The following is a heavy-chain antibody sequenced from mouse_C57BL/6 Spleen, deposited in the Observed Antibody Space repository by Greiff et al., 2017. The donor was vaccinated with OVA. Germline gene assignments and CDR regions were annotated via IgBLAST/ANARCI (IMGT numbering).Heavy chain of an antibody. V-gene: IGHV1-55*01. D-gene: IGHD2-3*01. CDR2: IYPGSGST. Sequence: QVQLQQPGAELVKPGASVKMSCKASGYTFTSYWITWVKQRPGQGLEWIGDIYPGSGSTYYNEKFKSKATLTVDTSSSTAYMQLSSLTSEDSAVYDCARSSDGYYVLFAYWGQGTLVTVSA. CDR3: ARSSDGYYVLFAY. J-gene: IGHJ3*01. CDR1: GYTFTSYW.